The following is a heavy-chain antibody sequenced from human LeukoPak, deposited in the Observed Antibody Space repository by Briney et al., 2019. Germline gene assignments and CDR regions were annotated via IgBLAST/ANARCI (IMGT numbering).Heavy chain of an antibody. CDR3: AREGIAAAEAFDI. V-gene: IGHV4-30-4*01. CDR1: GGSISSGDYY. D-gene: IGHD6-13*01. J-gene: IGHJ3*02. Sequence: PSETLSLTCTVSGGSISSGDYYWSWIRQPPGKGLEWIGYIYYSGSTYYNPSLKSRVTISVDTSKNQFSLKLSSVTAADTAVYYCAREGIAAAEAFDIWGQGTMVTVSS. CDR2: IYYSGST.